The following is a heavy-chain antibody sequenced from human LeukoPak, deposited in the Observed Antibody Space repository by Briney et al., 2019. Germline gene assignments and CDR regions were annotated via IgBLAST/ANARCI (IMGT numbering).Heavy chain of an antibody. CDR1: GYTFTNYG. D-gene: IGHD6-13*01. Sequence: GASVKVSCTTSGYTFTNYGLTWVRQAPGQGLEWMGWISPNNGNTNYAQNFQERVTMTTDRSTNTAYMGLRSLRSDDTAMYYCARGSAAPDYWGPGTLVSVS. J-gene: IGHJ4*01. CDR3: ARGSAAPDY. V-gene: IGHV1-18*01. CDR2: ISPNNGNT.